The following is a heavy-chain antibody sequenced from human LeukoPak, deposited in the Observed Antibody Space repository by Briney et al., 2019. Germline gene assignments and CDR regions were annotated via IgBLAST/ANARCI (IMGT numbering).Heavy chain of an antibody. CDR2: FYYSGST. V-gene: IGHV4-59*01. CDR1: GDSISSYY. J-gene: IGHJ4*02. D-gene: IGHD3-16*01. CDR3: ARGRIGGPKAPFDY. Sequence: SETLSLTCSVSGDSISSYYWSWIRQPPGKGLEWIGYFYYSGSTNYNSSLKSRVTISADTSKNQLSLKLSSVTAADTAVYYCARGRIGGPKAPFDYWGQGTLVTVSS.